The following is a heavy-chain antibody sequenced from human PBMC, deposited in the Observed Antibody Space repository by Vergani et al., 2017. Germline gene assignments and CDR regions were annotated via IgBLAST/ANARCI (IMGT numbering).Heavy chain of an antibody. CDR1: GFTFDDYA. D-gene: IGHD3-9*01. CDR3: ARDGSYDILTGYYNREYFQH. J-gene: IGHJ1*01. V-gene: IGHV3-9*01. Sequence: EVQLVESGGGLVQPGRSLRLSCAASGFTFDDYAMHWVRQAPGKGLEWVSGISWKSGSIGYADSVKGRFTISRDNAKNTLYLQMNSLRAEDTAVYYCARDGSYDILTGYYNREYFQHWGQGTLVTVSS. CDR2: ISWKSGSI.